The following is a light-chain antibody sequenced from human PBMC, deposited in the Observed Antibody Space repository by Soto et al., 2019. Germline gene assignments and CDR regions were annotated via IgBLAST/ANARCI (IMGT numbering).Light chain of an antibody. CDR1: QSISSSY. CDR2: GTS. Sequence: EIVLTQSPGTLSLSPGERATLSCRTSQSISSSYLAWYQQKPGQAPRLILYGTSTRATGIPDRFSGSGSGTDFTLTISRLEPEDFAVYHCQQYGSSPPRYIFGQGTKLEIK. J-gene: IGKJ2*01. CDR3: QQYGSSPPRYI. V-gene: IGKV3-20*01.